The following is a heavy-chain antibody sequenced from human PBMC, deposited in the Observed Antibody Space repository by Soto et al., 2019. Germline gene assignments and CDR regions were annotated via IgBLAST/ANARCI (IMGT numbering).Heavy chain of an antibody. D-gene: IGHD4-4*01. CDR1: GGTFSSYA. Sequence: QVHLVQSGAEVKEPGSSVKVSCKASGGTFSSYAISWLRQAPGQGLEWMGGIIPLFRTPDYAQKFQGRVTITADESTSTAYMELSSLRSEDTVVYYCARDNDRLQLGGNYYYILDVWGQGTTVTVSS. J-gene: IGHJ6*02. V-gene: IGHV1-69*12. CDR3: ARDNDRLQLGGNYYYILDV. CDR2: IIPLFRTP.